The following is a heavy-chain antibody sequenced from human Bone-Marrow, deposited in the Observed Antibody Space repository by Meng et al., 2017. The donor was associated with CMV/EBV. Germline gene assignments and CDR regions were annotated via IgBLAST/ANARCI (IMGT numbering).Heavy chain of an antibody. D-gene: IGHD6-13*01. CDR1: GFSFGSHW. CDR2: IKEDGSEN. J-gene: IGHJ3*02. CDR3: ARDQHIMYSSSWHDAFDI. V-gene: IGHV3-7*01. Sequence: GESLKISCAASGFSFGSHWMSWVRQAPGKGLEWVANIKEDGSENDYVDSVKGRFTISRDNAKKSLYLQMNSLRDEDTAVYYCARDQHIMYSSSWHDAFDIWGQGTMVTVSS.